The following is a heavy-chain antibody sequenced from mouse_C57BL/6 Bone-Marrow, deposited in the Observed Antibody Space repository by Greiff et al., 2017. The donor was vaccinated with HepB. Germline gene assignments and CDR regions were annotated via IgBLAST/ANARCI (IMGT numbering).Heavy chain of an antibody. CDR1: GFTFSDAW. CDR2: IRNKANNHAT. J-gene: IGHJ1*03. V-gene: IGHV6-6*01. Sequence: EVKLVESGGGLVQPGGSMKLSCAASGFTFSDAWMDWVRQSPEKGLEWVAEIRNKANNHATYYAESVKGRFTISRDDSKSSVYLQMNSLRAEDTGIYYCTRLLYSGPHVGYFDVWGTGPTVTGSS. D-gene: IGHD2-1*01. CDR3: TRLLYSGPHVGYFDV.